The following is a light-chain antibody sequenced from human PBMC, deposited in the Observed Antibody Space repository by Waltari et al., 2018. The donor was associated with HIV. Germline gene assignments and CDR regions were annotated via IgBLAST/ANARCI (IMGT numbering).Light chain of an antibody. V-gene: IGLV2-14*01. CDR3: SSFTSSSTLV. CDR2: DVS. J-gene: IGLJ3*02. CDR1: RSDVGGYNH. Sequence: QSALTQPASVSGSPGQSITISCTGPRSDVGGYNHVSWYQQHPGEAPKLVIYDVSNRPSGVSNRFSGSKSGNTASLTISGLQAEDEADYYCSSFTSSSTLVFGGGTKVTVL.